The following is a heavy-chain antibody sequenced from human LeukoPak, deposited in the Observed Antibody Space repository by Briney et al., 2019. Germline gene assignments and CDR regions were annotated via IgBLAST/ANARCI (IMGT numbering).Heavy chain of an antibody. CDR1: GGTFSSYT. CDR2: IRYDGSNK. CDR3: AKDSKGIQLWSYYFDY. Sequence: SCKASGGTFSSYTISWVRQAPGKGLERVAFIRYDGSNKYYADSVKGRFTISRDNSKNTLYLQMNSLRAEDTAVYYCAKDSKGIQLWSYYFDYWGQGTLVTVSS. J-gene: IGHJ4*02. D-gene: IGHD5-18*01. V-gene: IGHV3-30*02.